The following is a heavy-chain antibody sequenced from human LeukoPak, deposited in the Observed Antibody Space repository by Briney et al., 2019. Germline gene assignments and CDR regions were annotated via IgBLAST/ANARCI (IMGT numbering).Heavy chain of an antibody. D-gene: IGHD6-19*01. Sequence: GESLKISCKGSGYSFTSYWIGWVRQMPGKGLEWMGIIYPGDSDTRYSPSFQGQVTISADKSISTAYLQWSSLKASDTAMYYCASGSRRGSSGWYSSFDYWGQGTLVTVSS. J-gene: IGHJ4*02. CDR3: ASGSRRGSSGWYSSFDY. CDR1: GYSFTSYW. V-gene: IGHV5-51*01. CDR2: IYPGDSDT.